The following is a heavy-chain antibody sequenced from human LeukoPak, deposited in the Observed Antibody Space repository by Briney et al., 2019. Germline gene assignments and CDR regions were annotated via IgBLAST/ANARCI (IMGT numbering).Heavy chain of an antibody. CDR1: GFTFSSYA. CDR2: ISYDGSNK. CDR3: ARSSRAEAGQFDY. D-gene: IGHD6-19*01. Sequence: PGRSLRLSCAASGFTFSSYAMHWVRQAPGKGLEWVAVISYDGSNKYYADSVRGRFTISRDNSKNTLYLQMNSLRAEDTAVYYCARSSRAEAGQFDYWGQGTLVTVSS. V-gene: IGHV3-30*04. J-gene: IGHJ4*02.